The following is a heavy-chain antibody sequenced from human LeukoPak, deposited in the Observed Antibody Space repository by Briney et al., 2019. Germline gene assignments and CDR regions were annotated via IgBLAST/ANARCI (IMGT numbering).Heavy chain of an antibody. V-gene: IGHV4-4*07. D-gene: IGHD2-8*01. CDR1: GGSISSGPYF. Sequence: SETLSLTCSVSGGSISSGPYFWSWIRQPAGKGLEWIGRIYTSGSTNYNPSLKSRVTMSVDTSKNQFSLKLSSVTAADTAVYYCASSVGVLMGSFDIWGQGTMVTVSS. CDR2: IYTSGST. CDR3: ASSVGVLMGSFDI. J-gene: IGHJ3*02.